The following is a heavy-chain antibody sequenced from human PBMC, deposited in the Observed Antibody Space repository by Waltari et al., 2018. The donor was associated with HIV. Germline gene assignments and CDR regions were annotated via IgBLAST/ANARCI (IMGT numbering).Heavy chain of an antibody. D-gene: IGHD1-1*01. CDR3: AKDGYTPTYFDY. V-gene: IGHV3-30*02. CDR1: GFTFSSYG. J-gene: IGHJ4*02. CDR2: ITYDVSNK. Sequence: QVQLVESGGDVVQPGGSLRLSCAVSGFTFSSYGIQWVRQAPGKGLEWMSFITYDVSNKYYADSVKGRFTISRDSSKNTLYLQMNGLRSEDTAVYYCAKDGYTPTYFDYWGQGTLVTVSS.